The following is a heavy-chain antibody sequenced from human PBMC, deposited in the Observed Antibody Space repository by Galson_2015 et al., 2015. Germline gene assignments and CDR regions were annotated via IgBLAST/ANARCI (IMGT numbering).Heavy chain of an antibody. CDR3: ARDLTSSGYYGSGSLDY. D-gene: IGHD3-10*01. J-gene: IGHJ4*02. Sequence: CTVSGGSIRSSSYYWGWIRQPPGKGLEWIGSIYYSGSTYYNPSLKSRVTISVDTSKNQFSLKLSSVTAADTAVYYCARDLTSSGYYGSGSLDYWGQGTLVTVSS. V-gene: IGHV4-39*07. CDR1: GGSIRSSSYY. CDR2: IYYSGST.